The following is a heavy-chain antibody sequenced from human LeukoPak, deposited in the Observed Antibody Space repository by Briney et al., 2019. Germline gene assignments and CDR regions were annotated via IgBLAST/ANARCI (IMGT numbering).Heavy chain of an antibody. CDR3: AKGRDKYQLLSKNWFDP. J-gene: IGHJ5*02. Sequence: GRSLRLSCAASGFTFDDYAMHWVRQAPGKGLEWVSGISWNSGSIGYADSVKGRFTISRDNAKNSLYLQMNSLRAEDTALYYFAKGRDKYQLLSKNWFDPWGQGTLVTVSS. D-gene: IGHD2-2*01. CDR2: ISWNSGSI. CDR1: GFTFDDYA. V-gene: IGHV3-9*01.